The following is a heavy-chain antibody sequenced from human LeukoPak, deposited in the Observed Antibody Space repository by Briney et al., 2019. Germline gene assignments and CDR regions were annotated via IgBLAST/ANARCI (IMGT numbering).Heavy chain of an antibody. Sequence: PGGSLRLSCAASGFTFSDYWMHWVRQAPGKGLVWVSRINSDGTSISYAGSVKGRFTISRGNAKNTLYLQMNSLRAEDSAVYYCARDRWNFDYWGQGTLVTVSS. CDR3: ARDRWNFDY. V-gene: IGHV3-74*01. CDR1: GFTFSDYW. J-gene: IGHJ4*02. D-gene: IGHD4-23*01. CDR2: INSDGTSI.